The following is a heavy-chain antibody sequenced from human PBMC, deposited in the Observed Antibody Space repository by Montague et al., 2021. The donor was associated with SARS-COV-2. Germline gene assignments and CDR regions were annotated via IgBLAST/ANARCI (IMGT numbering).Heavy chain of an antibody. J-gene: IGHJ4*02. V-gene: IGHV4-59*13. CDR1: GGSISSYY. CDR2: MYYSGST. Sequence: SETLSLTCTVSGGSISSYYWSWIRQPPGKGLEWIGYMYYSGSTNYNPSPKSRVTLSVDTSKNQFSLKLSSVTAADMAVYYCARDFDYWGQGTLVTVSS. CDR3: ARDFDY.